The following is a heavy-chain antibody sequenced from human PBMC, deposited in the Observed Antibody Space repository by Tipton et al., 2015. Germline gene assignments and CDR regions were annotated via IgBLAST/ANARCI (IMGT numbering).Heavy chain of an antibody. CDR1: GFTFDKHA. D-gene: IGHD4-17*01. J-gene: IGHJ4*02. CDR3: AKAPVEYGHYVSGWDH. V-gene: IGHV3-23*01. CDR2: ISGSASST. Sequence: SLRFSCAASGFTFDKHAMTWVRQAPGKGLEWVSTISGSASSTYYADSVKGRFTISRDNSKSTLYLQVNSLRAEDTAVYYCAKAPVEYGHYVSGWDHWGQGTLVTVST.